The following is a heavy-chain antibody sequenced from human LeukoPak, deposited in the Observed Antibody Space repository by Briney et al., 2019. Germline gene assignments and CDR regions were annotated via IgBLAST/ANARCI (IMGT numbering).Heavy chain of an antibody. CDR3: AKAAGF. Sequence: GGSLRLSCAASGFTLYNHAMHWARQAPGKGLEWLSVISEDGGTTSYADSVKGRFTISRDNSKNSLYLQMNNLRTEDTALYYCAKAAGFWGQGTLVTVSS. CDR2: ISEDGGTT. D-gene: IGHD6-25*01. J-gene: IGHJ4*02. V-gene: IGHV3-43*02. CDR1: GFTLYNHA.